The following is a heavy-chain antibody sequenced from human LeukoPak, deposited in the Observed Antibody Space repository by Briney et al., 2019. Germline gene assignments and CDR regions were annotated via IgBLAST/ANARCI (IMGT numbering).Heavy chain of an antibody. V-gene: IGHV3-23*01. CDR2: IRGSGGNT. CDR3: AKMGGSSGSFPFDY. Sequence: GGSLRLSCAASGFTFSNYAMGWVRQTPGKGLEWVSSIRGSGGNTYYADSVKGRFTISRDDSKNTLFLQMNSLRAEDTAVYYCAKMGGSSGSFPFDYWGQGTLVTVSS. CDR1: GFTFSNYA. D-gene: IGHD6-19*01. J-gene: IGHJ4*02.